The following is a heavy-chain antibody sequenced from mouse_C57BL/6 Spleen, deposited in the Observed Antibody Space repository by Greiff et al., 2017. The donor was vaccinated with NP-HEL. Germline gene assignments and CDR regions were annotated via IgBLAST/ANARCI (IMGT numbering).Heavy chain of an antibody. CDR3: ARGSSGPYAMDY. CDR2: ISYDGSN. CDR1: GYSITSGYY. V-gene: IGHV3-6*01. D-gene: IGHD3-2*02. J-gene: IGHJ4*01. Sequence: VQLKESGPGLVKPSQSLSLTCSVTGYSITSGYYWNWIRQFPGNKLEWMGYISYDGSNNYNPSLKNRISITRDTSKNQFFLKLNSLTTEDTATYYCARGSSGPYAMDYWGQGTSVTVSS.